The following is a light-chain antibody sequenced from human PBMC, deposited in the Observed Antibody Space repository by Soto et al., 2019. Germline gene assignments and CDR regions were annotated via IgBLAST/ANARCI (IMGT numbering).Light chain of an antibody. V-gene: IGLV2-14*03. CDR2: DVS. CDR3: SSYTSSSTPVV. Sequence: QSALTQPASVSGSPGQSITISCTGTSSDVGGYNYVSWYQHHPGKAPKLMIYDVSNRPSGVSNRLSGSKSGNTASLTISGLQAEDEADYYCSSYTSSSTPVVFGGGTKLTVL. J-gene: IGLJ2*01. CDR1: SSDVGGYNY.